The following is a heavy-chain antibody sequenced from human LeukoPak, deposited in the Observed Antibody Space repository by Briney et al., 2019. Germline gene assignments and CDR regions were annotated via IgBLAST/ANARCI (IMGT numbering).Heavy chain of an antibody. D-gene: IGHD1-26*01. Sequence: ETLSLTCSVSDYSINSGYYWGWIRQPPGKGLEWVSSISSSSSYIYYADSVKGRFTISRDNAKNSLYLQMNSLRAEDTAVYYCARSQPNSGSYKGNDAFDIWGQGTMVTVSS. V-gene: IGHV3-21*01. CDR1: DYSINSGYY. CDR2: ISSSSSYI. CDR3: ARSQPNSGSYKGNDAFDI. J-gene: IGHJ3*02.